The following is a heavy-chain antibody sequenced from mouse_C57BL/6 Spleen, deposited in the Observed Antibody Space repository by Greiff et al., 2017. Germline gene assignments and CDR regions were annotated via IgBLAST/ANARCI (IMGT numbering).Heavy chain of an antibody. D-gene: IGHD4-1*02. V-gene: IGHV1-19*01. CDR2: INPYNGGT. CDR3: ARGQLRTYYAMDY. CDR1: GYTFTDYY. J-gene: IGHJ4*01. Sequence: EVQLQQSGPVLVKPGASVKMSCKASGYTFTDYYMNWVKQSHGKSLEWIGVINPYNGGTNYNQKFKGKATLTVDKASSTADMELNILTSEDAAYYYCARGQLRTYYAMDYWGQGTSVTGST.